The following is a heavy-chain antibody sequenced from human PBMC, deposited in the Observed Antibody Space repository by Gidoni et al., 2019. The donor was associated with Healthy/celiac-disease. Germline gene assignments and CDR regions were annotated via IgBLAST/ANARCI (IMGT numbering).Heavy chain of an antibody. Sequence: EVQLVESGGVVVQPGGSLRLSCAASGFTFDDYTMHWVRQAPGKGLEWVSLISWDGGSTYYADSVKGRFTISRDNSKNSLYLQMNSLRTEDTALYYCAKDKFPAVAGYYFDYWGQGTLVTVSS. J-gene: IGHJ4*02. V-gene: IGHV3-43*01. CDR1: GFTFDDYT. CDR3: AKDKFPAVAGYYFDY. D-gene: IGHD6-19*01. CDR2: ISWDGGST.